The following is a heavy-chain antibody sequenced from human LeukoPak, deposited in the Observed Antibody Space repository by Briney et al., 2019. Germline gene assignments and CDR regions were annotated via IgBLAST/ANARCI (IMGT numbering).Heavy chain of an antibody. CDR2: IGPGGDI. J-gene: IGHJ4*02. CDR3: ARRFDS. V-gene: IGHV3-48*01. Sequence: GGSLRLSCAASGFSFTAYSMNWVRQAPGRGLEWIPYIGPGGDIYYADSVTGRFTVSRDTAKNSLYLQMNGLRVEDTAVYYCARRFDSWAQGTLVTVSS. CDR1: GFSFTAYS.